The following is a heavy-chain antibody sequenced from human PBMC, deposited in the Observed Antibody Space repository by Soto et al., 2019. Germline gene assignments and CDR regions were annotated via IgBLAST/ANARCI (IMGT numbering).Heavy chain of an antibody. CDR3: ASEDSSGWYNWFDP. J-gene: IGHJ5*02. Sequence: EVQLVESGGGLVKPGGSLRLSCAASGFTFSSYSMNWVRQAPGKGLEWVSSISSSSSYIYYADSVKGRFTISRDNAKNSLYLQINSLRAEDTAVYYCASEDSSGWYNWFDPWGQGTLVTVSS. CDR2: ISSSSSYI. V-gene: IGHV3-21*01. D-gene: IGHD6-19*01. CDR1: GFTFSSYS.